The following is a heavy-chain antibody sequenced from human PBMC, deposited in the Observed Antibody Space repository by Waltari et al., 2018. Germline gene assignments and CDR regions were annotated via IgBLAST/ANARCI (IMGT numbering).Heavy chain of an antibody. CDR3: ARGSSSIAAAGIAY. J-gene: IGHJ4*02. D-gene: IGHD6-13*01. CDR1: GFTFRSYS. CDR2: ISSSSSTI. V-gene: IGHV3-48*01. Sequence: EVQLVESGGGLVQPGGSLRLSCAASGFTFRSYSMNWVRQAPGKGLEWVSYISSSSSTIYYADSVKGRFTISRDNAKNSLYLQMNSLSAEDTAVYYCARGSSSIAAAGIAYWGQGTLVTVSS.